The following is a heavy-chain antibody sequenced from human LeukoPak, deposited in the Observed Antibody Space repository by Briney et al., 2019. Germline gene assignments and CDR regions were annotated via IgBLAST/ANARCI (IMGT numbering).Heavy chain of an antibody. V-gene: IGHV1-18*01. CDR1: GYTFTSYG. Sequence: ASVKVSCKASGYTFTSYGISWVRQAPGQGLEWMGWISAYNGNTNYAQKLQGRVTMTTDTSTSTAYMELSRLRSDDTAMYYCARGSGWYYYGMDVWGQGTTVTVSS. CDR3: ARGSGWYYYGMDV. J-gene: IGHJ6*02. CDR2: ISAYNGNT. D-gene: IGHD6-19*01.